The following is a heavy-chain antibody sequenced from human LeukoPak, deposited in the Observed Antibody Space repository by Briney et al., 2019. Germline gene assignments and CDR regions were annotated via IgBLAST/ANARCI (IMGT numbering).Heavy chain of an antibody. V-gene: IGHV4-34*01. CDR3: ARGSPFDWLPYDAFDI. J-gene: IGHJ3*02. CDR2: INHSGST. Sequence: SETLSLTCAVYGGSFSGYYWSWTRQPPGKGLEWIGEINHSGSTNYNPPLKSRVTISVDTSKNQFSLKLSSVTAADTAVYYCARGSPFDWLPYDAFDIWGQGTMVTVSS. CDR1: GGSFSGYY. D-gene: IGHD3-9*01.